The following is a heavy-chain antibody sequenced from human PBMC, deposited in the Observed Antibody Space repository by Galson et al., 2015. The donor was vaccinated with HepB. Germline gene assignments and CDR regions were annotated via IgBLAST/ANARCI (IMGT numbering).Heavy chain of an antibody. CDR1: GFSFSTSGVG. Sequence: PALVKPTQTLTLTCTFSGFSFSTSGVGVGWIRQPPGKALEWLALIYWDDDKRYSPSLKSRLTITKDTSKNQVVLTMTNMDPVDTATYYCAHNKGWADTAMATGPFDYWGQGTLVTVSS. V-gene: IGHV2-5*02. D-gene: IGHD5-18*01. CDR2: IYWDDDK. CDR3: AHNKGWADTAMATGPFDY. J-gene: IGHJ4*02.